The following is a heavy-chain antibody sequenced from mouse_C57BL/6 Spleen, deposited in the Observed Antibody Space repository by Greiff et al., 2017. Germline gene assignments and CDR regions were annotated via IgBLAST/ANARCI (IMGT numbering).Heavy chain of an antibody. J-gene: IGHJ3*01. CDR1: GFNIKDYY. CDR2: IDPEDGDT. V-gene: IGHV14-1*01. CDR3: TTDYGNSWFAY. D-gene: IGHD2-1*01. Sequence: VQLQQSGAELVRPGASVKLSCTASGFNIKDYYMHWVKQGPEQGLEWIGRIDPEDGDTEYAPKFQGKATMTADTSSNPAYLQLSSLTSEDTAVYYCTTDYGNSWFAYWGQGTLVTVSA.